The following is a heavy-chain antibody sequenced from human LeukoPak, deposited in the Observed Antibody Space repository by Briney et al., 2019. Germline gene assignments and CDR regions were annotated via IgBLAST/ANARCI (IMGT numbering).Heavy chain of an antibody. D-gene: IGHD3-16*02. CDR3: ARIRLRLGELSSRPFDY. V-gene: IGHV6-1*01. J-gene: IGHJ4*02. CDR1: GDSVSSNSAA. CDR2: TYYRSKWYN. Sequence: SQTLSLTCAISGDSVSSNSAAWNWIRQSPSRGLEWLGRTYYRSKWYNDYAVSVKSRITINPDTSKNQFSLQLNSVTPEDTAVYYCARIRLRLGELSSRPFDYWGQGTLVTVSS.